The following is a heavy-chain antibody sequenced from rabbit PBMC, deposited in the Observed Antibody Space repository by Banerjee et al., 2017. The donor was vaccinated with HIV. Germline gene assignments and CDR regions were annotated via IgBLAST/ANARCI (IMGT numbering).Heavy chain of an antibody. V-gene: IGHV1S45*01. CDR2: MDTGNT. Sequence: QQQLEESGGGLVQPEGSLTLTCTASGFSFSSNYDMCWVRQAPGKGLELIACMDTGNTYYASWAKGRFTISKTSSTTMTLQMTSLTAADTATYFCARGVAGYGWSTRLDLWGPGTLVTVS. J-gene: IGHJ3*01. D-gene: IGHD6-1*01. CDR1: GFSFSSNYD. CDR3: ARGVAGYGWSTRLDL.